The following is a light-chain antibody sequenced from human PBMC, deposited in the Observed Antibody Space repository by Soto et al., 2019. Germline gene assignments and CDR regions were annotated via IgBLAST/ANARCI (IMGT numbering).Light chain of an antibody. Sequence: DIQMTQSPSSLSASVGDRVTITCRASQGISNYLAWYQQKPGKVPKLLIYAASTLQSGFPSRFSGSGSGAAFTLTISSLQPEDVATYYCQKYNSAPPTFGQGTKVEIK. CDR3: QKYNSAPPT. J-gene: IGKJ1*01. CDR2: AAS. V-gene: IGKV1-27*01. CDR1: QGISNY.